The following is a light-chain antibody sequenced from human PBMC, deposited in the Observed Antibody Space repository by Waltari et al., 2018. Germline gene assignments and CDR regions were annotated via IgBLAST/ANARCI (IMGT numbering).Light chain of an antibody. V-gene: IGKV1-9*01. Sequence: IQLTQSPSSLSASVGDRVTITCRASQGISSYLAWYQQKPGKAPKLLIYASSSLQSGVPSRFGGSGSGTDFTLTISSLQPEDFATYYCQQLNTYPFTFGPGTTVDLK. CDR2: ASS. CDR1: QGISSY. CDR3: QQLNTYPFT. J-gene: IGKJ3*01.